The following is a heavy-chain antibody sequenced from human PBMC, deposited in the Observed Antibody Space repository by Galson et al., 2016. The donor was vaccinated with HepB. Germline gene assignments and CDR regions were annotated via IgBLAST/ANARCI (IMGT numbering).Heavy chain of an antibody. CDR2: ISYSSSYM. D-gene: IGHD2-2*01. V-gene: IGHV3-21*01. CDR1: GFTFSSYS. Sequence: LRLSCAASGFTFSSYSMHWVRQAPGKGLEWVSSISYSSSYMPYADAVKGRFTISRDNAKNSLYLQMNNLRGEDAAVYYCARGCGRPSCPYYFDHWGQGTLVIVSS. J-gene: IGHJ4*02. CDR3: ARGCGRPSCPYYFDH.